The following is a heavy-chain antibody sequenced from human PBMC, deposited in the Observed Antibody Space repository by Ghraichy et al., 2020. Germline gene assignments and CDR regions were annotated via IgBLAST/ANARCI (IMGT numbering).Heavy chain of an antibody. CDR1: GGSISSSSYY. J-gene: IGHJ5*02. D-gene: IGHD1-26*01. Sequence: SETLSLTCTVSGGSISSSSYYWGWIRQPPGKGLEWIGSIYYSGSTYYNPSLKSRVTISVDTSKNQFSLKLSSVTAAETAVYYCARHRWELLNKWGTNWFDPWGQGTLVTVSS. CDR3: ARHRWELLNKWGTNWFDP. V-gene: IGHV4-39*01. CDR2: IYYSGST.